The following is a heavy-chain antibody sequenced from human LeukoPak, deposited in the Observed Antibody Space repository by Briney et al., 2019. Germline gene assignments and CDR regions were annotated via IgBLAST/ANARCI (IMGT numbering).Heavy chain of an antibody. CDR3: ATDYCTNGVCYYNWFDP. CDR2: FDPEDGET. Sequence: ASVKVSCKVSGYTLTELSMHWVRQAPGKGLEWMGGFDPEDGETIYAQKFQGRVTMTEDTSTDTAYMELSSLRSEDTAVYYCATDYCTNGVCYYNWFDPWGQGTLVTVSS. J-gene: IGHJ5*02. CDR1: GYTLTELS. V-gene: IGHV1-24*01. D-gene: IGHD2-8*01.